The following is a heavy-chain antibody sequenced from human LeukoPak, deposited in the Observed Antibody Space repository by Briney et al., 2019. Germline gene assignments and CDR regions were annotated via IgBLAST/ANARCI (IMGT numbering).Heavy chain of an antibody. D-gene: IGHD4-11*01. J-gene: IGHJ6*02. CDR3: ARDRVTTVSTSYYNYYGMDV. CDR1: GGTFSSYA. CDR2: IIPILGIA. Sequence: ASVKVSCKASGGTFSSYAISWVRQAPGQGLEWMGRIIPILGIANYAQKFQGRVTMTRDTSTSTVYMELSSLRSEDTAVYYCARDRVTTVSTSYYNYYGMDVWGQGTTVTVSS. V-gene: IGHV1-69*04.